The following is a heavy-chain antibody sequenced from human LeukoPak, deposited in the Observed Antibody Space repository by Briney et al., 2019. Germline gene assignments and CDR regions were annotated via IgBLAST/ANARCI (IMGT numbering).Heavy chain of an antibody. V-gene: IGHV3-30-3*01. CDR2: ISYDGSNK. CDR1: GFSISIYS. Sequence: PGGSLRLSCAASGFSISIYSMHWVRQAPGKGLEWVAVISYDGSNKYYADSVKGRFTISRDNSKNTLYLQMNSLRAEDTAVYYCAKDPRITMIVVVVRFDIWGQGTMVTVSS. D-gene: IGHD3-22*01. CDR3: AKDPRITMIVVVVRFDI. J-gene: IGHJ3*02.